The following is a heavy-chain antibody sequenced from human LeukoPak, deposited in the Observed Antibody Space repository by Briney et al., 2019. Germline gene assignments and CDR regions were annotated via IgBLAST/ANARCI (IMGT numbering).Heavy chain of an antibody. V-gene: IGHV4-59*01. J-gene: IGHJ4*02. Sequence: SETLSLTCTVSGGSISSYYWSWIRQPPGKGLEWMGYIYYSGSTNYNPSLKSRVTISVDTSKNQFSLKLSSVTAADTAVYYCARVGGITTLNFDYWGQGTLVTVSS. CDR3: ARVGGITTLNFDY. CDR2: IYYSGST. D-gene: IGHD1-1*01. CDR1: GGSISSYY.